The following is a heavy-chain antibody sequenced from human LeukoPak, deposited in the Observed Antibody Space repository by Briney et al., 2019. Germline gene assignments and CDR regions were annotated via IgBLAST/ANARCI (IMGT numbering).Heavy chain of an antibody. V-gene: IGHV4-30-2*01. CDR1: GGSISSGGYY. CDR2: IYHSGST. J-gene: IGHJ4*02. Sequence: SETLSLTCTVSGGSISSGGYYWSWIRQPPGKGLEWIGYIYHSGSTYYNPSLKSRVTISVDRSKNQFSLKLSSVTAADTAVYYCASDSSGTGTYFDYWGQGTLVTVSS. D-gene: IGHD3-22*01. CDR3: ASDSSGTGTYFDY.